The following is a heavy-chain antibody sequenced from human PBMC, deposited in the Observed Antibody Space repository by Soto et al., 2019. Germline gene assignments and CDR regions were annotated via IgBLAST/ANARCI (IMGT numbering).Heavy chain of an antibody. V-gene: IGHV3-23*01. CDR2: ISGSGGST. D-gene: IGHD4-17*01. J-gene: IGHJ4*02. Sequence: EVQLLESGGGLVQPGGSLRLSCEASGFTFSSYAMSWVRQAPGKGLEWVSAISGSGGSTYYADSVKGRFTISRDNSKNTLYLQMNSLRADDTAVYYCATQKREGYYGDLFDYWGQGTLVTVSS. CDR1: GFTFSSYA. CDR3: ATQKREGYYGDLFDY.